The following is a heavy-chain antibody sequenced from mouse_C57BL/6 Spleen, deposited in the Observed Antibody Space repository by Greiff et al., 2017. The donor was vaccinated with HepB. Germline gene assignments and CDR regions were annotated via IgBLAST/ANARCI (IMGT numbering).Heavy chain of an antibody. CDR3: ARNYYSNYNFDY. Sequence: EVMLVESGGGLVKPGGSLKLSCAASGFTFSDYGMHWVRQAPEKGLEWVAYISSGSSTIYYADNVKGRFTISRDNAKNTLFLQMTSLRSEDTAMYYCARNYYSNYNFDYWGQGTTLTVSS. CDR2: ISSGSSTI. D-gene: IGHD2-5*01. V-gene: IGHV5-17*01. J-gene: IGHJ2*01. CDR1: GFTFSDYG.